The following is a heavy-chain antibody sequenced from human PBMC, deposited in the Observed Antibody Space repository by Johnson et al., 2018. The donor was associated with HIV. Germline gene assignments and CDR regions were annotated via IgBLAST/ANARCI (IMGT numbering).Heavy chain of an antibody. CDR1: GFTFSSFA. J-gene: IGHJ3*02. CDR2: ISTAGTNK. D-gene: IGHD5-18*01. Sequence: QVPPVGSGGGVVQPGRSLRLSCAASGFTFSSFAIHCVRRAPGKGLEWVAVISTAGTNKHYADSVRGRVAITRDNSKNTLYLQMNSLRVEDTAVYYCGRPRIQLWSLDAFDIWGQGTMVTVSS. CDR3: GRPRIQLWSLDAFDI. V-gene: IGHV3-30*09.